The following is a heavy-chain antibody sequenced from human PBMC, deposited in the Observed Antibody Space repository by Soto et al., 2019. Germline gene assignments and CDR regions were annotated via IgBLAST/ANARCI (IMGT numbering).Heavy chain of an antibody. CDR3: AREGGTMGAGWFDP. V-gene: IGHV1-18*01. CDR2: ISAYNGNT. J-gene: IGHJ5*02. Sequence: QVQRVQSGAEVKKPGASVKVSCKASGYTFTSYDIRWVRQAPGQGLEWMGWISAYNGNTNYAQKLQDRVTMTTDTATSTAYMELRSLRSDDTAVYYCAREGGTMGAGWFDPWGQGTLVTVSS. D-gene: IGHD3-10*01. CDR1: GYTFTSYD.